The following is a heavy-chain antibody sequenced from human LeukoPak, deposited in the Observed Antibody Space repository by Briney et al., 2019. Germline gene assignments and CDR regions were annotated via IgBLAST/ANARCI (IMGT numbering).Heavy chain of an antibody. Sequence: GGSLRLSCTASGFTFTTYGLHWVRQAPGKGLEWVAVISYNGGYRHYADSVKGRFTISRDNSKNTLYLQMNSLRAEDTAVYYCARDRQDRYFDYWGQGTLVTVSS. V-gene: IGHV3-33*05. CDR2: ISYNGGYR. CDR1: GFTFTTYG. CDR3: ARDRQDRYFDY. D-gene: IGHD1-14*01. J-gene: IGHJ4*02.